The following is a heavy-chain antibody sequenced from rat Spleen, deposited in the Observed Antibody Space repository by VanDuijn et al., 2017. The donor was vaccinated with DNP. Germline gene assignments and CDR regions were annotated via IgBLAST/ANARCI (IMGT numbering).Heavy chain of an antibody. CDR1: GFTFSNYW. V-gene: IGHV5-31*01. CDR2: ITSSGGSI. J-gene: IGHJ4*01. D-gene: IGHD1-5*01. CDR3: TRHGEVHLRYAMDA. Sequence: EVQLVESGGDLVQPGRSLKLSCVASGFTFSNYWMTWIRQVPGRGLEWVASITSSGGSIYYPDSVEGRFIISRDNAKSTLYLQMDSLRSEETATYYCTRHGEVHLRYAMDAWGQGTSVTVSS.